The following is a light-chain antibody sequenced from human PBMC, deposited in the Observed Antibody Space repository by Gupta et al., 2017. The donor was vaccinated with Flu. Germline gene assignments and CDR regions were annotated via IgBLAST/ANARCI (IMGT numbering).Light chain of an antibody. CDR1: NSNIGSNY. V-gene: IGLV1-51*01. Sequence: NVTISCSGSNSNIGSNYVSWYQQLPGPAPKLLIYDNNERPSGIPDRFSGSKSGTSVTLGITGLQTGDEANYYCGTWDNSLSVFVFGGGTKVTVL. CDR2: DNN. J-gene: IGLJ1*01. CDR3: GTWDNSLSVFV.